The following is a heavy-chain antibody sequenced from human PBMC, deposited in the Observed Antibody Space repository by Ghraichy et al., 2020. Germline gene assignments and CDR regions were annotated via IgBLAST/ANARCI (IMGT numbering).Heavy chain of an antibody. V-gene: IGHV4-34*01. CDR2: INPGGST. D-gene: IGHD6-19*01. CDR3: ARGEQWPSSV. Sequence: SETLSLTCAVYGGSFSGYYWTWIRQPPGKGLEWIGEINPGGSTNYNPSLKSRVTISVDRSRSQFSLKLSSVTAADTAVYYCARGEQWPSSVWGQGTLVTVSS. CDR1: GGSFSGYY. J-gene: IGHJ4*02.